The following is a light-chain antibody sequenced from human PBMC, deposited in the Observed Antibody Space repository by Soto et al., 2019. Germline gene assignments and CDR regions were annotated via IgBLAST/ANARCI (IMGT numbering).Light chain of an antibody. CDR1: SNDVGAYKY. Sequence: QSVQAQPASVSGSPGQSITISCTGTSNDVGAYKYVSWYQQLPGKAPKLMIYEVSNRPSGVSNRFSGSKSGNTASLTISGLQAEDEADYYCSSYTSTSTLFGGGTKVTVL. J-gene: IGLJ3*02. CDR3: SSYTSTSTL. CDR2: EVS. V-gene: IGLV2-14*01.